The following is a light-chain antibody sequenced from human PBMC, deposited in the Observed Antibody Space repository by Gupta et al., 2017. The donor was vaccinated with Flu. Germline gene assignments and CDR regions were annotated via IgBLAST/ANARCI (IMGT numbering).Light chain of an antibody. J-gene: IGLJ7*01. Sequence: LLPQPPPESAAPGQKVTISCSGSGSNIGNNYVYWYQQFPGTTPKLLIYDNNKRPAGIPDRFSGSKSDTSATLGITGLQTGDEADYYCGTWDNRLSAAVFGGGTQLTVL. CDR2: DNN. CDR1: GSNIGNNY. CDR3: GTWDNRLSAAV. V-gene: IGLV1-51*01.